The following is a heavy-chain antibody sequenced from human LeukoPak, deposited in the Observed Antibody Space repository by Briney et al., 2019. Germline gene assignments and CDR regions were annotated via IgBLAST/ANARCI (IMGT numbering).Heavy chain of an antibody. CDR2: ISSSSSYI. Sequence: SXXXFXXXSXNWVRQAPGKGLXXVSSISSSSSYIYXADSVKGRFTISRDNAKNSLYMQMSSLRAEETAVYYCXXXXXXXXXXXXYWGXXXLXTVSS. CDR1: XXXFXXXS. V-gene: IGHV3-21*01. CDR3: XXXXXXXXXXXXY. J-gene: IGHJ4*01.